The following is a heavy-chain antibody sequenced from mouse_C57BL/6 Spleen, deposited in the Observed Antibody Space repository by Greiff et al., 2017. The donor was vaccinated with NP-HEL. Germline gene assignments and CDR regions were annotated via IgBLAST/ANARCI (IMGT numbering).Heavy chain of an antibody. CDR2: IHPNSGST. CDR3: ATLYYSNYGFAY. V-gene: IGHV1-64*01. D-gene: IGHD2-5*01. CDR1: GYTFTSYW. J-gene: IGHJ3*01. Sequence: QVQLQQPGAELVKPGASVKLSCKASGYTFTSYWMHWVKQRPGQGLEWIGMIHPNSGSTNYNEKFKSKATLTVDKSSSKAYMQLSSLTSEDSAVYYCATLYYSNYGFAYWGQGTLVTVSA.